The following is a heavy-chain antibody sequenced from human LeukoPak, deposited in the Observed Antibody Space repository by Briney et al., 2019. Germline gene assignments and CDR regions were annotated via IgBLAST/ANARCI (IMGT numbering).Heavy chain of an antibody. CDR3: AKDGYQKNWNFDY. D-gene: IGHD1-1*01. V-gene: IGHV3-23*01. Sequence: GSLSLSCAASGFTFSSYAMSWVRPAPGKGLEWVSAISGSGGSTYYADSVKGRFTISRDNSKNTLYLQMNSLRAEDTAVYYCAKDGYQKNWNFDYWGQGTLVTVSS. CDR1: GFTFSSYA. CDR2: ISGSGGST. J-gene: IGHJ4*02.